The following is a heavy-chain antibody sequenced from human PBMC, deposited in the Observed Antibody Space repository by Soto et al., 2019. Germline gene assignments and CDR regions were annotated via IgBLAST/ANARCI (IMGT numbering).Heavy chain of an antibody. CDR1: GYSFTSYW. J-gene: IGHJ6*03. D-gene: IGHD6-6*01. CDR2: IYPGDSDT. Sequence: GESLKISCKGSGYSFTSYWIGWVRQMPGKGLEWMGIIYPGDSDTRYSPSFQGQVTISADKSISTAYLQWSSLKASDTAMYYCARHVGYSSSPYYYYYYMDVWGKGTTVTVSS. CDR3: ARHVGYSSSPYYYYYYMDV. V-gene: IGHV5-51*01.